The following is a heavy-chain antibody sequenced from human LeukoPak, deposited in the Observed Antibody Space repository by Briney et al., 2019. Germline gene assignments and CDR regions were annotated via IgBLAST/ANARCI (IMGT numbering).Heavy chain of an antibody. CDR2: INWNGGST. CDR1: GYTFDDYG. CDR3: VRLGRDGYTYGAAY. V-gene: IGHV3-20*04. D-gene: IGHD5-24*01. J-gene: IGHJ1*01. Sequence: GGCLRLSCAGSGYTFDDYGMRWVRQAPGKGLEWVAGINWNGGSTGYAASVKGRCTISRDNAKNALYLEMNSLRAEDTAFYYCVRLGRDGYTYGAAYWGQGTLVTVSS.